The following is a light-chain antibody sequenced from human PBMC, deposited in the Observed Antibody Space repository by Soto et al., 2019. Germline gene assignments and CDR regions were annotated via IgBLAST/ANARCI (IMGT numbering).Light chain of an antibody. CDR2: VAS. Sequence: DIQLTQSPSSVSASVGDRVTITCRASQDISTWLAWYQQKPGKAPKLLIYVASNLQSGVPSRFSVAGSGTDFNLTITSLQPEDFATYQCQQADSFPYTFGPGTKVDFK. J-gene: IGKJ3*01. CDR3: QQADSFPYT. V-gene: IGKV1-12*01. CDR1: QDISTW.